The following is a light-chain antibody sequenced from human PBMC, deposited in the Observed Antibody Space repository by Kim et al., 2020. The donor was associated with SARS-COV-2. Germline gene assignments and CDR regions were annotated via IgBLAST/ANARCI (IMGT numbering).Light chain of an antibody. CDR3: QHLNSYPFT. CDR1: QGISSY. V-gene: IGKV1-9*01. J-gene: IGKJ4*01. CDR2: AAS. Sequence: ASVGDRVTINCRASQGISSYLAWYQQKPGKAPKLLIYAASTLQSGVPSRFSGSGSGTEFTLTISSLQPEDFATYYCQHLNSYPFTFGGGTKVDIK.